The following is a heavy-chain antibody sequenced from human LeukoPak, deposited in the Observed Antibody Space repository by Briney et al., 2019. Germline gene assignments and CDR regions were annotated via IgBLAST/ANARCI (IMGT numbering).Heavy chain of an antibody. J-gene: IGHJ4*02. CDR2: IKQDGSEK. CDR3: ARVPVLEWLSPFDY. Sequence: GGSLRLSCAASGFTFSSHWMNWVRQAPGKGLKWVANIKQDGSEKYYVDSVKGRFTISRDNAKNSLDLQMNSLRAEDTAVYYCARVPVLEWLSPFDYWGQGTLVTVSS. V-gene: IGHV3-7*01. D-gene: IGHD3-3*01. CDR1: GFTFSSHW.